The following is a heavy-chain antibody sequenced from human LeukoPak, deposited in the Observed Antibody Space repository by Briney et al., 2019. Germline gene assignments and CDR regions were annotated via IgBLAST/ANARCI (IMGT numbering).Heavy chain of an antibody. CDR3: ARDPRANDAFDI. Sequence: GGSLRLSCAASGFIFSDYYMNWIRQAPGKGLEWVSVIYSGGSTYYADSVKGRFTISRDNSKNTLYLQMNSLRAEDTAVYYCARDPRANDAFDIWGQGTMVTVSS. V-gene: IGHV3-53*01. J-gene: IGHJ3*02. CDR1: GFIFSDYY. CDR2: IYSGGST.